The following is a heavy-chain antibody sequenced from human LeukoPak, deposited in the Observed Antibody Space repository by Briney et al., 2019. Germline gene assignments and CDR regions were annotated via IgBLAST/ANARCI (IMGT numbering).Heavy chain of an antibody. Sequence: GGSLRLSCTASGFTFGDYLMSWFRQAQGKGLEWIGFISGGTTEYAASVKGRFTISRDDSTSIAYLQMNNLPTVDTAVYYCSRGSGWLSVYWGQGTLVTVSS. D-gene: IGHD6-19*01. CDR2: ISGGTT. CDR1: GFTFGDYL. CDR3: SRGSGWLSVY. V-gene: IGHV3-49*03. J-gene: IGHJ4*02.